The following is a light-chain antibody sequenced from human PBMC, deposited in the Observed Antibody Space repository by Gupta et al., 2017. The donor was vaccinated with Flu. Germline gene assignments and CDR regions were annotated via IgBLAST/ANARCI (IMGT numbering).Light chain of an antibody. J-gene: IGLJ2*01. Sequence: SYELTQPPSLSVSPGQTARITCSGDAFPKKYAYWYQQKSGQAPVLVIYDDSKRPSGIPESFSGSSSGNTATLTISGDQVEDEADYYCYSKDSSGNLIVGGGTKLTVL. CDR1: AFPKKY. V-gene: IGLV3-10*01. CDR3: YSKDSSGNLI. CDR2: DDS.